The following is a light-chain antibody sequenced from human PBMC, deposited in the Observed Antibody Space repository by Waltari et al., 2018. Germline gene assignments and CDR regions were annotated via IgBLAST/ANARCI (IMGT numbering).Light chain of an antibody. V-gene: IGLV2-8*01. J-gene: IGLJ2*01. Sequence: QSALTQPPSASGSPGQSVTISCTGTSSDVGAYKYVSWYQQHPGKATKLLIYEVSKRASGVPDRFSGSKSGNTASLTVSGLQSEDEADYYCASRGASKVFGGGTKLTVL. CDR3: ASRGASKV. CDR2: EVS. CDR1: SSDVGAYKY.